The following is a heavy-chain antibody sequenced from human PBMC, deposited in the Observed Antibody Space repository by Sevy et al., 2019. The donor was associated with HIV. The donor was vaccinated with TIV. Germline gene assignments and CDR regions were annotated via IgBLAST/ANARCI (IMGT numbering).Heavy chain of an antibody. J-gene: IGHJ5*02. CDR3: ARKPYNWNYRWFDP. CDR1: GGSFSGYY. V-gene: IGHV4-34*01. Sequence: WETLSLTCAVYGGSFSGYYWSWIRQPPGKGLEWIGEIDHSGSTNYNPSLKSRVTISVDTSKNQFSLKLSSVTAADTAVYYCARKPYNWNYRWFDPWGQGTLVTVSS. D-gene: IGHD1-1*01. CDR2: IDHSGST.